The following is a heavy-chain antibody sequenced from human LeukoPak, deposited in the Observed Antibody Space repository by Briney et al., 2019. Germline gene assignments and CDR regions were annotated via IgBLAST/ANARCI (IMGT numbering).Heavy chain of an antibody. Sequence: ASVKVSCKASGGTFSSYAISWVRQAPGQGLEWMGGIIPIFGTANYAQKFQGRVTITADESTSTAYMELSSLRSEDTAVYYCARSGVPAAMRGSAFDIWGQETMVTVSS. CDR1: GGTFSSYA. CDR3: ARSGVPAAMRGSAFDI. CDR2: IIPIFGTA. D-gene: IGHD2-2*01. V-gene: IGHV1-69*13. J-gene: IGHJ3*02.